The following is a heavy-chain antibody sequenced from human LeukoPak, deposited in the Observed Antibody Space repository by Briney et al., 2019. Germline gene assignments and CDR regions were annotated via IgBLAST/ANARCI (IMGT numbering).Heavy chain of an antibody. Sequence: PSETLSLTCTVSGGSISSYYWSWIRQPPGKGLEWIGYIYYSGSTNYNPSLKSRVTISVDTSKNQFSLKLSSVTAADTAVYYCARLPTAGDYFDYWGQGTLVTVSS. J-gene: IGHJ4*02. CDR2: IYYSGST. CDR3: ARLPTAGDYFDY. D-gene: IGHD3-10*01. CDR1: GGSISSYY. V-gene: IGHV4-59*08.